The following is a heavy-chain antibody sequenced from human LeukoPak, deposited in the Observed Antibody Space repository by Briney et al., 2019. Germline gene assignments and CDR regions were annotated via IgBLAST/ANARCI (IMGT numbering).Heavy chain of an antibody. CDR1: GGSFSGYY. V-gene: IGHV4-34*01. CDR2: INHSGST. D-gene: IGHD6-6*01. CDR3: AREYSSSSGAY. J-gene: IGHJ4*02. Sequence: PSETLSLTCAVYGGSFSGYYWSWIRQPPGKGLEWIGEINHSGSTNYNPSLKSRVTISVDTSKSQFSLKLSSVTAADTAVYYCAREYSSSSGAYWGQGTLVTVSS.